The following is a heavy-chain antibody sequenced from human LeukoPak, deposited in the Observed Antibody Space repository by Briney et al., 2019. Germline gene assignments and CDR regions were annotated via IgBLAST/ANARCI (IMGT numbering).Heavy chain of an antibody. CDR3: ASESASSWYGGGGGVENAFDI. CDR1: GGSISSGDYY. Sequence: PSETLSLTCTVSGGSISSGDYYWSWIRQPPGKGLEWIGYIIYSGSTYYNPSLKSRVTISVDTSKNQFSLKLSSVTAADTAEYYCASESASSWYGGGGGVENAFDIWGQGTMVTVSS. V-gene: IGHV4-30-4*08. CDR2: IIYSGST. J-gene: IGHJ3*02. D-gene: IGHD6-13*01.